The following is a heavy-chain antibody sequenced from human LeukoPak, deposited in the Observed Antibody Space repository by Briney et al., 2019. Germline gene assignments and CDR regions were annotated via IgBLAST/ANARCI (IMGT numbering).Heavy chain of an antibody. Sequence: GGSLRLSCAASGFTFSSYGMHWVRQAPGKGLEWVSAISSSGVSTYYADSVKGRFTISRDNSKNTLYLQMNSLRAEDTAVYYCAKAPANYVDTAMGTFDYWGQGTLVTVSS. CDR1: GFTFSSYG. D-gene: IGHD5-18*01. CDR2: ISSSGVST. CDR3: AKAPANYVDTAMGTFDY. J-gene: IGHJ4*02. V-gene: IGHV3-23*01.